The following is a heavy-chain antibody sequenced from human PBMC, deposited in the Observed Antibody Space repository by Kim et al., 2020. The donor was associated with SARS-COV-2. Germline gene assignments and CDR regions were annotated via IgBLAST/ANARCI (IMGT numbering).Heavy chain of an antibody. Sequence: GGSLRLSCAASGFTFSSYAMSWVRQAPGKGLEWVSAISGGGGYTYYADSVKGRFTISRDNSKNTLYLQMNSLRAEDTAVYYCAKFEGHCSSTSCSWEHGIDIWGQGTMVTVSS. CDR3: AKFEGHCSSTSCSWEHGIDI. D-gene: IGHD2-2*01. CDR2: ISGGGGYT. CDR1: GFTFSSYA. V-gene: IGHV3-23*01. J-gene: IGHJ3*02.